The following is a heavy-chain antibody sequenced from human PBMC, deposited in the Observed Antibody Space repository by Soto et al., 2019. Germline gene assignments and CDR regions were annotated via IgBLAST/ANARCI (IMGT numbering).Heavy chain of an antibody. V-gene: IGHV4-34*01. CDR2: INHSGST. J-gene: IGHJ6*02. D-gene: IGHD3-3*01. CDR3: ARRYDFWSGYYTLYYYYYGMDV. CDR1: GGSFSGYY. Sequence: SETLSLTCAVYGGSFSGYYWSWIRQPPGKRLEWIGEINHSGSTNYNPSLKSRVTISVDTSKNQFSPKLSSVTAADTAVYYCARRYDFWSGYYTLYYYYYGMDVWGQGTTVTVSS.